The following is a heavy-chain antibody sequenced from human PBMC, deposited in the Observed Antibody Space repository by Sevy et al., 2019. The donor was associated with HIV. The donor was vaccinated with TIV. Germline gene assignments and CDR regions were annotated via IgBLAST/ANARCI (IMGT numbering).Heavy chain of an antibody. V-gene: IGHV1-18*04. D-gene: IGHD6-13*01. CDR1: GYTFTSYC. CDR2: NSAYNGNT. CDR3: AWWGSSSWYLDY. J-gene: IGHJ4*02. Sequence: SVKVSCMASGYTFTSYCISWERQAPGQGLEWRGWNSAYNGNTNYAQKLQGRVTMTTDTSTSTAYMEVGSLRSDDTAVYYGAWWGSSSWYLDYWGQGTLVTVSS.